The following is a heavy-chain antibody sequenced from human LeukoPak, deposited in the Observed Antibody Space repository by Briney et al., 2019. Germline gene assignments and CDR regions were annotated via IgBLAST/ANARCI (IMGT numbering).Heavy chain of an antibody. CDR3: ARDRFNWVLDY. Sequence: VASVKVSCKASGYTFTSYGISWVRQAPGQGLEWMGWISAYNGNTNYAQKLQGRVTMTTDTSTSTAYMELSSLRSEDTAVYYCARDRFNWVLDYWGQGTLVTVSS. D-gene: IGHD7-27*01. V-gene: IGHV1-18*01. CDR2: ISAYNGNT. CDR1: GYTFTSYG. J-gene: IGHJ4*02.